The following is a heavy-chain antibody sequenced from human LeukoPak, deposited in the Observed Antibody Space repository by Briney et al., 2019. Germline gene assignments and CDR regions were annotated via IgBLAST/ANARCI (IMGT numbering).Heavy chain of an antibody. CDR3: ASGNYGGTGA. V-gene: IGHV3-48*01. J-gene: IGHJ5*02. Sequence: GGSLRLSCAASGFTFSSYSMNWVRQAPGKGLEWVSYISSRSSATYYADSVKGRFTISRDNAKNSLYLQMDSLRAEDTAVYFCASGNYGGTGAWGQGTLVTVSS. CDR2: ISSRSSAT. CDR1: GFTFSSYS. D-gene: IGHD4-23*01.